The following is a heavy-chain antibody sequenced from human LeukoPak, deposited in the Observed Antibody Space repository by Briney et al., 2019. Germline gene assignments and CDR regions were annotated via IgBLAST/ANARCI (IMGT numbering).Heavy chain of an antibody. CDR2: IYHSGST. J-gene: IGHJ4*02. CDR1: GGSISSYY. Sequence: KASETLSLTCTVSGGSISSYYWSWIRQPPGKGLEWIGSIYHSGSTYYNPPLKSRVTISVDTSKNQFSLKLSSVTAADTAVYYCARTGVSGSYLYWGQGTLVTVSS. CDR3: ARTGVSGSYLY. D-gene: IGHD1-26*01. V-gene: IGHV4-59*08.